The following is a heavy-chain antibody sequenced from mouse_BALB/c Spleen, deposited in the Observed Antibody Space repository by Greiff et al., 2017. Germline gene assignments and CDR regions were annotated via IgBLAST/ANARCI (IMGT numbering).Heavy chain of an antibody. CDR3: ARSYGNPFDY. CDR2: ISSGSSTI. CDR1: GFTFSSFG. V-gene: IGHV5-17*02. J-gene: IGHJ2*01. Sequence: EVQGVESGGGLVQPGGSRKLSCAASGFTFSSFGMHWVRQAPEKGLEWVAYISSGSSTIYYADTVKGRFTISRDNPKNTLFLQMTSLRSEDTAMYYCARSYGNPFDYWGQGTTLTVSS. D-gene: IGHD2-10*02.